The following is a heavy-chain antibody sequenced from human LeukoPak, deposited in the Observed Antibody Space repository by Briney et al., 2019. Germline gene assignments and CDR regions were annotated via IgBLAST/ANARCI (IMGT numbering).Heavy chain of an antibody. J-gene: IGHJ6*03. CDR3: ARVRGDYVWGSYRSSWGYYYMDV. CDR1: GGSFSGYY. D-gene: IGHD3-16*02. Sequence: SETLSLTCAVYGGSFSGYYWSWIRQPPGKGLEWLGEINHSGSTNYNPSPKSRVTISVDTSKNQFSLKLSSVTAADTAVYYCARVRGDYVWGSYRSSWGYYYMDVWGKGTTVTISS. V-gene: IGHV4-34*01. CDR2: INHSGST.